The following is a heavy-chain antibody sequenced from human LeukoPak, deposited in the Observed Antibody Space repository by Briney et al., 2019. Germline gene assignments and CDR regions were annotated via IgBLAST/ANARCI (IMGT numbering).Heavy chain of an antibody. V-gene: IGHV4-61*09. CDR1: GDSLTSGSRY. J-gene: IGHJ6*04. Sequence: PSQALSLTCTVSGDSLTSGSRYWSWIRQPAGKGLEWIGHFYSSTRTTYNPSLESRVTISGDTAKNQFSLKLDSVTAADTAVYFCARCMSELDYGDYAYYYHMDVWGKGTTVTVSS. CDR2: FYSSTRT. CDR3: ARCMSELDYGDYAYYYHMDV. D-gene: IGHD4-17*01.